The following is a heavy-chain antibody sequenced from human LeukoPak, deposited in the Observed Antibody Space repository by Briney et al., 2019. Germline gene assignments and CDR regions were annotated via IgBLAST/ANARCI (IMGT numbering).Heavy chain of an antibody. J-gene: IGHJ4*02. Sequence: GGSLRLSCAAPGFTFSSYSMNWVRQAPGKGLEWVALISFDGSKKYYVDSVKGRFTISRDSAKNAVYLQMNSLRPEDTAVYYCAKSFQYCSDNSCQTSYFDLGGQGTLVTVSS. CDR2: ISFDGSKK. CDR1: GFTFSSYS. D-gene: IGHD2-15*01. V-gene: IGHV3-30*18. CDR3: AKSFQYCSDNSCQTSYFDL.